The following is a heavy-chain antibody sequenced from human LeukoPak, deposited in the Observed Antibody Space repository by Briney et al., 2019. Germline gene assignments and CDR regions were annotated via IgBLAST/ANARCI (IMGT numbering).Heavy chain of an antibody. CDR2: IYYSGST. J-gene: IGHJ2*01. Sequence: NPSETLSLTCTVSGGSISSYYWSWIRQPPGKGLEWIGYIYYSGSTNYNPSLKSRVTISVDTSKNQFSLKLSSVTAADTAVYYCARRRGYSYDNWYFDLWGRGTLVTVSS. CDR1: GGSISSYY. CDR3: ARRRGYSYDNWYFDL. V-gene: IGHV4-59*08. D-gene: IGHD5-18*01.